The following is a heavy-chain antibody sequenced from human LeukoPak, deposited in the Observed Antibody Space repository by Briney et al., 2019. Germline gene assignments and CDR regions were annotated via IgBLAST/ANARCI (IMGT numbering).Heavy chain of an antibody. Sequence: GESLKISCKGSGYSFTSYWIGWVRQMPGKGLEWMGIIYPGDSDTRYSPSFQRQATISADKSISTAYLQWTILKAPDTAKYYLSKRCRRGGYNPANWFDPWGQGTLVTVSS. CDR2: IYPGDSDT. V-gene: IGHV5-51*01. D-gene: IGHD5-24*01. J-gene: IGHJ5*02. CDR1: GYSFTSYW. CDR3: SKRCRRGGYNPANWFDP.